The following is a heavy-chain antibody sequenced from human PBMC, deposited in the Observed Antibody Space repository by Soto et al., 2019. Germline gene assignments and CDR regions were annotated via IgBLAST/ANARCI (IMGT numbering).Heavy chain of an antibody. CDR1: GFSLSTTGVG. CDR3: AQRLPHYGLGRERGNWFVP. Sequence: QITLKESGPTLVRPTQTLTLTCTFSGFSLSTTGVGVGWIRQPPGKALEWLALIYWDDDKRYSPSLKSRLTITKDTSKNEVILTMTNMDPVATARYYCAQRLPHYGLGRERGNWFVPWGQGTLVTVSS. D-gene: IGHD3-10*01. V-gene: IGHV2-5*02. J-gene: IGHJ5*02. CDR2: IYWDDDK.